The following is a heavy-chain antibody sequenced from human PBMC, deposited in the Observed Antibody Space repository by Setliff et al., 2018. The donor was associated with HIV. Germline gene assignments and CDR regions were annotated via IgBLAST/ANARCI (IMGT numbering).Heavy chain of an antibody. J-gene: IGHJ3*01. V-gene: IGHV4-39*07. CDR3: TRRINFGSGYYKDHAFDL. CDR1: GDSISSSGPGYY. Sequence: LSLTCTVSGDSISSSGPGYYWGWVRQPPGGGLEWIGSVYYSGSTYYNPSLKSRVTISVDTSENQLSLRLTSVTAADTAIYFCTRRINFGSGYYKDHAFDLWGQGTMVTVSS. D-gene: IGHD3-3*01. CDR2: VYYSGST.